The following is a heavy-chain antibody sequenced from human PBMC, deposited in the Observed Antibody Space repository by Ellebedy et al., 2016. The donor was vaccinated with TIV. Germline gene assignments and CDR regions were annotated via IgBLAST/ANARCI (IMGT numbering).Heavy chain of an antibody. V-gene: IGHV3-23*01. CDR2: ISGSGGST. Sequence: GGSLRLXCAASGFTFSSYAMSWVRQAPGKGLEWVSAISGSGGSTYYADSVKGRFTISRDNSKNTLYLQMNSLRAEDTAVYYCAKDVSSGWPSWYFDLWGRGTLVTVSS. CDR1: GFTFSSYA. J-gene: IGHJ2*01. CDR3: AKDVSSGWPSWYFDL. D-gene: IGHD6-19*01.